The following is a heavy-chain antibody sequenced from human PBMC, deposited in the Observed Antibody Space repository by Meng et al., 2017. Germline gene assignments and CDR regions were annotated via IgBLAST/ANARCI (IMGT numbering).Heavy chain of an antibody. D-gene: IGHD3-22*01. Sequence: ASVKVSCKASGYTFTGYYMHWVRQAPGQGLEWMGRINPNSGGTNYAQKFQGRVTMTRDTSISTAYMELSRLRSDDTAVYYCARGPLDYYGSSGYYFDYWGQGTLVTVSS. CDR2: INPNSGGT. V-gene: IGHV1-2*06. J-gene: IGHJ4*02. CDR1: GYTFTGYY. CDR3: ARGPLDYYGSSGYYFDY.